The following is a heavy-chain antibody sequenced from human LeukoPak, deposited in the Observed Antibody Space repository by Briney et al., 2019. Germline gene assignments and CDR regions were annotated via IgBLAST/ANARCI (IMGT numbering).Heavy chain of an antibody. D-gene: IGHD5-24*01. CDR2: IYYSGST. J-gene: IGHJ4*02. CDR1: VGSISSYY. Sequence: PPETLSLTRTLSVGSISSYYWSWIRHPPRGGLGWGGHIYYSGSTNYNPSLKSRVTISVDTSKNQFSLKLSSVTAADTAVYYCGASASALYGYNPPLFFDYWGQGTLVTVSS. CDR3: GASASALYGYNPPLFFDY. V-gene: IGHV4-59*12.